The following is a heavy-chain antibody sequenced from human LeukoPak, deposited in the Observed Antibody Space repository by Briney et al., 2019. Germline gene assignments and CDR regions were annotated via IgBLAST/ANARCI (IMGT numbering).Heavy chain of an antibody. J-gene: IGHJ6*03. V-gene: IGHV4-38-2*01. Sequence: SETLSLTCAVSGYSISSGYYWGRIRQPPGKGLEWIGSIYHSGSTYYNPSLKSRVTISVDTSKNQFSLKLSSVTAADTAVYYCASPTTRYYYMDVWGKGTTVTVSS. CDR2: IYHSGST. CDR3: ASPTTRYYYMDV. D-gene: IGHD4-17*01. CDR1: GYSISSGYY.